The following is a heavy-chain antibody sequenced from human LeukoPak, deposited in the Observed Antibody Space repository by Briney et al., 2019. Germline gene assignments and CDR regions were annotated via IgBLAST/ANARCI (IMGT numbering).Heavy chain of an antibody. CDR2: ISGSGGSA. J-gene: IGHJ3*02. CDR3: AKLYSTSYSQAFDI. CDR1: GFTVSSNY. V-gene: IGHV3-23*01. Sequence: PGGSLRLSCAASGFTVSSNYMSWVRQAPGKGLEWVSAISGSGGSAYYADSVKGRFTISRDSSKNTLYLQMNSLRAEDTAVYYCAKLYSTSYSQAFDIRGQGTMVTVSS. D-gene: IGHD6-13*01.